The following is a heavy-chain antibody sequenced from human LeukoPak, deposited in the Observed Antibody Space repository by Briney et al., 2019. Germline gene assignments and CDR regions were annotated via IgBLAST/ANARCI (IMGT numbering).Heavy chain of an antibody. Sequence: GGSLRLSCAASRFTFSSYSMNWARQAPGKGLEWVSSISSSGSYIYYADSVKGRFTISRDNAKNSLYLPMNRLRAEDTAVYYCARGTMTTGYYFDYWGQGTLVTVSS. J-gene: IGHJ4*02. CDR1: RFTFSSYS. D-gene: IGHD4-17*01. CDR2: ISSSGSYI. CDR3: ARGTMTTGYYFDY. V-gene: IGHV3-21*01.